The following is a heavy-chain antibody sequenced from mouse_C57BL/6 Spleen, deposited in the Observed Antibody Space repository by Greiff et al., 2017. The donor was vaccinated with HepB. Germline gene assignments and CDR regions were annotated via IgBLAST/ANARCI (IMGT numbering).Heavy chain of an antibody. J-gene: IGHJ3*01. Sequence: VHVKQSGAELVKPGASVKLSCTASGFNIKDYYMHWVKQRTEQGLEWIGRIDPEDGETKYAPKFQGKATITADTSSNTAYLQLSSLTSEDTAVYYGARSGGSSAWFAYWGQGTLVTVSA. V-gene: IGHV14-2*01. D-gene: IGHD3-1*01. CDR2: IDPEDGET. CDR1: GFNIKDYY. CDR3: ARSGGSSAWFAY.